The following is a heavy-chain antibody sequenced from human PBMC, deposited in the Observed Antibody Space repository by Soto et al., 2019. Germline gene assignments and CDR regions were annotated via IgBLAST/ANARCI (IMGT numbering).Heavy chain of an antibody. CDR1: GFTVSSNY. CDR2: IYSGGST. J-gene: IGHJ6*03. V-gene: IGHV3-66*01. Sequence: AGGSLRLSCAASGFTVSSNYMSWVRQAPGKGLEWVSVIYSGGSTYYADSVKGRFTISRDNSKNTLYLQMNSLRAEDTAVYYCAKDHEFWSGWSPLLNMEVWGKGTTVTVSS. CDR3: AKDHEFWSGWSPLLNMEV. D-gene: IGHD3-3*01.